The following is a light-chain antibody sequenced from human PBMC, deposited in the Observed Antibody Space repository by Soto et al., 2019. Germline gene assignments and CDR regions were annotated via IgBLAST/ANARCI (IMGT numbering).Light chain of an antibody. CDR3: LLDFGYFWA. J-gene: IGKJ1*01. V-gene: IGKV1-6*01. CDR1: QAIRTA. CDR2: AAS. Sequence: AIQLTQSPSSLSASVGDSVTMTFRASQAIRTALGWYQQKPGQVPKLLIYAASTLQSGVPSRFRGSGSGTDFTLTISSLQPEDFATYYCLLDFGYFWAFGQGTKVDIK.